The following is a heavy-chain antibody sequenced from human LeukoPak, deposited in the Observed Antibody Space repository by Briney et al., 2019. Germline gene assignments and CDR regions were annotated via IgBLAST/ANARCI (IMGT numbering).Heavy chain of an antibody. CDR1: GFTLSDYF. D-gene: IGHD6-13*01. J-gene: IGHJ3*02. Sequence: GGSLRLSCAASGFTLSDYFMSWIRQAPGKGLEWVSAISGSGGSTYYADSVKGRFTISRDNSKNTLYLQMNSLRAEDTAVYYCANVIPSYSSSWSLRRAGAFDIWGQGTMVTVSS. CDR3: ANVIPSYSSSWSLRRAGAFDI. CDR2: ISGSGGST. V-gene: IGHV3-23*01.